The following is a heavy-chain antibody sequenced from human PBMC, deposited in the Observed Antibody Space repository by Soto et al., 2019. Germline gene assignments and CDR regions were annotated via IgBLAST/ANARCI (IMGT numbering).Heavy chain of an antibody. D-gene: IGHD4-17*01. CDR1: GYTFTSYY. J-gene: IGHJ6*02. CDR2: INPSGGST. CDR3: ALGDYCGMDV. Sequence: ASVKVSCKASGYTFTSYYMHWVRQAPGQGLEWMGIINPSGGSTNYAQKFQGRVSMTRDTSTSTVYMELSSLRSEDTVVYYCALGDYCGMDVWGQGTTVTVSS. V-gene: IGHV1-46*03.